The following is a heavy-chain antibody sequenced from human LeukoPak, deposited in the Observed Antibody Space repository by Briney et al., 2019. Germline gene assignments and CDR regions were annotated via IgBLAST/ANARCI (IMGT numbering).Heavy chain of an antibody. CDR1: GYTFTSYD. V-gene: IGHV7-4-1*02. Sequence: APVKVSCKASGYTFTSYDINWVRQAPGQGLEWMGWINTNTGNPTYAQGFTGRFVFSLDTSVSTAYLQISSLKAEDTAVYYCARELRPDYYGSGSYYYYYYYMDVWGKGTTVTVSS. D-gene: IGHD3-10*01. J-gene: IGHJ6*03. CDR3: ARELRPDYYGSGSYYYYYYYMDV. CDR2: INTNTGNP.